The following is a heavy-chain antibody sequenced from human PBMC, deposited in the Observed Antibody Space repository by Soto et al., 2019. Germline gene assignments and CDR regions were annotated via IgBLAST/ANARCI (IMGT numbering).Heavy chain of an antibody. Sequence: SETLSLTCAVYGGSFSGYYWSWIRQPPGKGLEWIGEINHSGSTNYNPSLKSRVTISVDTSKNQFSLKLSSVTAADTAVYYCARGLRDYGDPLWGQGTLVTVSS. CDR1: GGSFSGYY. CDR2: INHSGST. V-gene: IGHV4-34*01. D-gene: IGHD4-17*01. CDR3: ARGLRDYGDPL. J-gene: IGHJ4*02.